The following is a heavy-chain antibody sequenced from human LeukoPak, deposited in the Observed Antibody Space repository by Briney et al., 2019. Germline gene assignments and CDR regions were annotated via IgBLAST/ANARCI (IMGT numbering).Heavy chain of an antibody. CDR2: IYYSGST. CDR1: GFTFSDYY. V-gene: IGHV4-59*08. J-gene: IGHJ6*02. Sequence: GSLRLSCAASGFTFSDYYMSWIRQPPGKGLEWIGYIYYSGSTNYNPSLKSRVTISVDTSKNQFSLKLSSVTAADTAVYYCARHLDDSSGYWGYYYYYGMDVWGQGTTVTVSS. CDR3: ARHLDDSSGYWGYYYYYGMDV. D-gene: IGHD3-22*01.